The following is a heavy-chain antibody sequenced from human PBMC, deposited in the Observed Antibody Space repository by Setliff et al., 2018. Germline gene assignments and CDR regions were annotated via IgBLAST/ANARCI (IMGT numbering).Heavy chain of an antibody. CDR1: GYTFTGYY. CDR2: INPNSGGT. CDR3: ARDRDSSGYPYYFDY. D-gene: IGHD3-22*01. J-gene: IGHJ4*02. V-gene: IGHV1-2*04. Sequence: WASVKVSCKASGYTFTGYYMHWVRQAPGQGLEWMGWINPNSGGTNHAQKFQGWVTMTRDTSISTAYMELSRLRSDDTAVYYCARDRDSSGYPYYFDYWGQGTLVTVSS.